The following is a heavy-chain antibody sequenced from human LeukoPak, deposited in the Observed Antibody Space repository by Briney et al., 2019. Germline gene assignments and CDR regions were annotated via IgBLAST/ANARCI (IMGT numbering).Heavy chain of an antibody. CDR2: IKLNGGSM. CDR1: AFNFADYA. J-gene: IGHJ4*02. V-gene: IGHV3-20*03. CDR3: ARDSVVGVATWDY. Sequence: VGSLRLSSAASAFNFADYARSWVRQVPGEGLEWVSGIKLNGGSMGYADSVRGRVTTSIDNAKNCMYLQMNRLRVEDTAFYYCARDSVVGVATWDYWGQGTLVTVSS. D-gene: IGHD2-15*01.